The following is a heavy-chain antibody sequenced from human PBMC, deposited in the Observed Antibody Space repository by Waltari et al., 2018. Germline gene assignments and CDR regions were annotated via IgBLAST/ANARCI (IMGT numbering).Heavy chain of an antibody. CDR2: IYYSGST. V-gene: IGHV4-39*01. CDR3: ARLVVATSYEESPPIDY. J-gene: IGHJ4*02. CDR1: GGSISSSSYY. D-gene: IGHD5-12*01. Sequence: QLQLQESGPGLVKPSETLSLTCTVSGGSISSSSYYWGWIRQPPGKGLEWIGSIYYSGSTYYNPSLKSRVTISVDTSKNQFSLKLSSVTAADTAVYYCARLVVATSYEESPPIDYWGQGTLVTVSS.